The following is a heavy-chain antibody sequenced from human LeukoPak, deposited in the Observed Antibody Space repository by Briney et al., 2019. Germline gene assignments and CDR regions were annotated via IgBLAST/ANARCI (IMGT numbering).Heavy chain of an antibody. D-gene: IGHD3-3*01. Sequence: GASVKVSCKASGYTFTSHGISWVRQAPGQGLEWMGWINPNSGGTNYAQKFQGRVTMTRDTSISTAYMELSRLRSDDTAVYYCARTYQGPYDFWSGWPHFDYWGQGTLVTVSS. CDR1: GYTFTSHG. V-gene: IGHV1-2*02. CDR3: ARTYQGPYDFWSGWPHFDY. J-gene: IGHJ4*02. CDR2: INPNSGGT.